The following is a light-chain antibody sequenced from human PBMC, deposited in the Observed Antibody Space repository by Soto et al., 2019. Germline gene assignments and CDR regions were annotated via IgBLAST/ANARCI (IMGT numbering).Light chain of an antibody. V-gene: IGLV1-51*01. CDR2: ETD. CDR3: GTWDSSLSAGV. Sequence: QSVLTQPPSVSAAPGQKVTISCSGSSSNIGISYVSWYRQLPGTAPKLLIYETDKRTTGTPERFSGSKSGTSATLGITGLQTGDEADYYCGTWDSSLSAGVFGGGTKLTVL. CDR1: SSNIGISY. J-gene: IGLJ3*02.